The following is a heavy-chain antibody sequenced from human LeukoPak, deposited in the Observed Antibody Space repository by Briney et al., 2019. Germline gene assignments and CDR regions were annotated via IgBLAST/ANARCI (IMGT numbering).Heavy chain of an antibody. CDR3: ARDTDDFQGLDI. CDR2: IKQDGSEK. Sequence: SGGSLRLSCVASGFTFSNYWMSWVRQAPGKGLEWVANIKQDGSEKYYVDSVKGRFTISRDNAKNSLYLQMNSLRAEDTAVYYCARDTDDFQGLDIWGQGTMVTVSS. D-gene: IGHD3-3*01. V-gene: IGHV3-7*01. CDR1: GFTFSNYW. J-gene: IGHJ3*02.